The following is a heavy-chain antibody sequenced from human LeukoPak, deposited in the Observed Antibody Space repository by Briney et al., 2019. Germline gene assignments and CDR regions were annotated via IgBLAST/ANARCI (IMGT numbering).Heavy chain of an antibody. J-gene: IGHJ3*02. CDR3: AREGLAARRGAFDI. V-gene: IGHV4-59*01. CDR1: GGSISSYF. D-gene: IGHD6-6*01. CDR2: IYHTGNT. Sequence: NPSETLSLTCTVSGGSISSYFWTWIRQPPGKGLEWIGYIYHTGNTNYSPSLRSRVTISIDTSKNQFSLKLKSVTSADTAVYYCAREGLAARRGAFDIWGQGTVVTVSS.